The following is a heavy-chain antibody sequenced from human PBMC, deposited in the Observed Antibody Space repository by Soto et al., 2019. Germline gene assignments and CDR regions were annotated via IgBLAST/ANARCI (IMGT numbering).Heavy chain of an antibody. Sequence: SETLSLTCTVSGGSISSSSYYWGWIRQPPGKGLEWIGSIYYSGSTYYNPSLKSRVTISVDTSKNQFSLKLSSVTAADTAVYYCARSSYGSGSYPKYNFDYWGQGTLVTVSS. CDR3: ARSSYGSGSYPKYNFDY. V-gene: IGHV4-39*01. D-gene: IGHD3-10*01. J-gene: IGHJ4*02. CDR2: IYYSGST. CDR1: GGSISSSSYY.